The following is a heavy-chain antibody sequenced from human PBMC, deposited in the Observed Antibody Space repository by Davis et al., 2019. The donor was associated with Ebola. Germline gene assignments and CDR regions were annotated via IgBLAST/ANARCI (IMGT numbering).Heavy chain of an antibody. CDR2: INHSGST. J-gene: IGHJ6*02. Sequence: SETLSLTCAVYGGSFSGYYWSWIRQPPGKGLEWIGEINHSGSTNYNPSLKSRVTISVDTSKNQFSLKLSSVTAADTAVYYCARGKIVVVVAATHYYYYGMDVWGQGTTVTVS. D-gene: IGHD2-15*01. CDR1: GGSFSGYY. V-gene: IGHV4-34*01. CDR3: ARGKIVVVVAATHYYYYGMDV.